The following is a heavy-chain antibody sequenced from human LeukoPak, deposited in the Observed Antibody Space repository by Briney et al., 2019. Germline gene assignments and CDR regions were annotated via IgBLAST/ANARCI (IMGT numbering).Heavy chain of an antibody. CDR2: SRGSGDRT. CDR3: AKGGNNGGTFDY. J-gene: IGHJ4*02. V-gene: IGHV3-23*01. Sequence: PGGSLRLSCTASGFTFSNYDMGWVRQAPGKGLEWVSVSRGSGDRTYYAGSVKGRFTISKDNSKNTVYMQMNSLRAEDTAVYFCAKGGNNGGTFDYWGQGTLVTVSS. D-gene: IGHD1/OR15-1a*01. CDR1: GFTFSNYD.